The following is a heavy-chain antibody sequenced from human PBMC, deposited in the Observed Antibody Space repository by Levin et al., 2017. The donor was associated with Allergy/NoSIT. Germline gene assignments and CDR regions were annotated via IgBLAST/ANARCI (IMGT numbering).Heavy chain of an antibody. Sequence: SETLSLTCTVSGGSISSSSYYWGWIRQPPGKGLEWIGSIYYSGSTYYNPSLKSRVTISVDTSKNQFSLKLSSVTAADTAVYYCAGIYYYDSRGYYWGQGTLVTVSS. J-gene: IGHJ4*02. CDR1: GGSISSSSYY. CDR3: AGIYYYDSRGYY. V-gene: IGHV4-39*01. CDR2: IYYSGST. D-gene: IGHD3-22*01.